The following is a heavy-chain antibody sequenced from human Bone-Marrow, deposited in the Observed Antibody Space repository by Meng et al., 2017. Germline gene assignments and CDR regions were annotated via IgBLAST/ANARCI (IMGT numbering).Heavy chain of an antibody. J-gene: IGHJ5*02. CDR2: IYTSGST. V-gene: IGHV4-4*07. CDR3: ARVAIRYYGSGSYRLNWFDP. D-gene: IGHD3-10*01. CDR1: GGSISSYY. Sequence: SETLSLTCTVSGGSISSYYWSWIRQPAGKGLEWIGRIYTSGSTNYNPSLKSRVTISVDTSKNQFSLKLGSVTAADTAVYYCARVAIRYYGSGSYRLNWFDPWGQGTLVTVSS.